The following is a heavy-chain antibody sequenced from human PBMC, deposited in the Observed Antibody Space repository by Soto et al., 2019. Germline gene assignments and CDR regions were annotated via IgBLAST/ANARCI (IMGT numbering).Heavy chain of an antibody. CDR1: GFTFSSYG. CDR3: AKGGYCSSTSCPASLDY. Sequence: PGGSLRLSCAASGFTFSSYGMHWVRQAPGKGLEWVAVISYDGSNKYYADSVKGRFTTSRDNSKNTLYLQMNSLRAEDTAVYYCAKGGYCSSTSCPASLDYWGQGTLVTVSS. CDR2: ISYDGSNK. D-gene: IGHD2-2*01. V-gene: IGHV3-30*18. J-gene: IGHJ4*02.